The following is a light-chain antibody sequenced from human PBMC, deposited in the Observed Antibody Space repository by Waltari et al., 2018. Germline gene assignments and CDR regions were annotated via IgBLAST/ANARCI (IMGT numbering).Light chain of an antibody. CDR3: QQYNHYSWT. V-gene: IGKV1-5*03. CDR2: RAS. J-gene: IGKJ1*01. Sequence: DIQITQSPSTLLASDPTQVPVTCRASQCVRTFLAWYQQKPGKAPKLLIYRASTLESGVPSRFAGSGSETEFTLTISGLQPDDFATYYCQQYNHYSWTFGQGTEVDIK. CDR1: QCVRTF.